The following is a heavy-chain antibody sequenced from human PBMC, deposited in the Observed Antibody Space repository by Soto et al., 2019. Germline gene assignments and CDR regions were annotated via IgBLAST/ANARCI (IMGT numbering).Heavy chain of an antibody. D-gene: IGHD4-4*01. CDR2: ISGSGGST. V-gene: IGHV3-23*01. J-gene: IGHJ4*02. Sequence: GGSLRLSCAASGFTFSSYAMSWVRQAPGKGLEWVSAISGSGGSTYYADSVKGRFTISRDNSKNTLYLQMNSLRAEDTAVYYCAKPSSDDYSEPQKAPTGFGYWGQRTLVRDSS. CDR3: AKPSSDDYSEPQKAPTGFGY. CDR1: GFTFSSYA.